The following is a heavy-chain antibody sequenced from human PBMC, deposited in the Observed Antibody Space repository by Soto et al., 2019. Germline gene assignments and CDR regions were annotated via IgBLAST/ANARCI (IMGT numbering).Heavy chain of an antibody. J-gene: IGHJ6*02. D-gene: IGHD6-13*01. Sequence: PSETLSLTCAVYGGSFGGYYWTWIRQPPGKGLEWIGGIYHSGNTNYNPSLNSRVTISVDTSKNQFSLNVISVTAADTAVYYCRRSSRYSTDVWGQGTTVTVSS. CDR3: RRSSRYSTDV. CDR1: GGSFGGYY. CDR2: IYHSGNT. V-gene: IGHV4-34*01.